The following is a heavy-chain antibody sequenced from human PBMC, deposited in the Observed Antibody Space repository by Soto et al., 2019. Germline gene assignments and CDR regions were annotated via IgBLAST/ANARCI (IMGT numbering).Heavy chain of an antibody. J-gene: IGHJ6*03. D-gene: IGHD2-2*01. CDR2: IDWDNDK. Sequence: SGPTLVNPTQTLTLTCTFSGFSLSTSGMCVSWIRQPPGRALEWLARIDWDNDKYYSTSLKTRLTISKDTSKNQVVLTMTNMDPVDTATYYCARTTGRGYCSSTSCPEDDYYYYYMDVWGKGTTVTVSS. V-gene: IGHV2-70*11. CDR1: GFSLSTSGMC. CDR3: ARTTGRGYCSSTSCPEDDYYYYYMDV.